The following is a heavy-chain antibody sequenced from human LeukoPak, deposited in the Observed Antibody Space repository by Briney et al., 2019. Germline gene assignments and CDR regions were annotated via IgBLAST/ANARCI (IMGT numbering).Heavy chain of an antibody. J-gene: IGHJ3*02. CDR1: GFTFSAYN. V-gene: IGHV3-48*01. CDR2: ISSSSSAI. D-gene: IGHD3-22*01. CDR3: VQGDSSAQNAFDI. Sequence: GGSLRLSCTASGFTFSAYNIIWVRQAPGTGLEWVSYISSSSSAIYYADSVRGRFTISRDNVKNSLYLQMNSLRAEDTAVYYCVQGDSSAQNAFDIWGQGTMVTVSS.